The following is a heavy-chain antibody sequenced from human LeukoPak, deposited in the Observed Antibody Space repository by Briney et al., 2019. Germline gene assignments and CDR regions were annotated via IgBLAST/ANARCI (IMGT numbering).Heavy chain of an antibody. CDR2: ITSGSRYK. CDR1: GFTFTDYN. Sequence: GSLRLSCAASGFTFTDYNMKWVRQAPGKSLGWVSSITSGSRYKYYVDSVKGRFTISREHAKNSLFLKIDSLRAEDTGVYYCTRDPYSGTYGHLYYYYMDVWGKGTTVTISS. CDR3: TRDPYSGTYGHLYYYYMDV. D-gene: IGHD1-26*01. J-gene: IGHJ6*03. V-gene: IGHV3-21*01.